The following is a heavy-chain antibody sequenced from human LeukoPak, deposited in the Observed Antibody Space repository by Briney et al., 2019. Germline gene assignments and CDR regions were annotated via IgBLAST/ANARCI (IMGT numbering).Heavy chain of an antibody. J-gene: IGHJ4*02. Sequence: GRSLRLSCAASGFTFSSYGMHWVRQAPGKGLEWVAAASYDGSEKYYADTVKGRFTISRDNSKNTLYLQMNSLRADDTAVYFCAKVTTGIAAAGIDCWGQGTLVIVSS. CDR3: AKVTTGIAAAGIDC. CDR1: GFTFSSYG. D-gene: IGHD6-13*01. CDR2: ASYDGSEK. V-gene: IGHV3-30*18.